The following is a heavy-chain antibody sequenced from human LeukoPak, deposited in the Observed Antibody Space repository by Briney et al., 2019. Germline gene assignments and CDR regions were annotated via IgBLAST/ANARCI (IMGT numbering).Heavy chain of an antibody. CDR2: INPTTGDT. CDR1: GYTFTSYY. J-gene: IGHJ3*02. V-gene: IGHV1-46*01. D-gene: IGHD5-24*01. CDR3: ARYGFSAVWQGGWHAYDI. Sequence: GASVKVSCKASGYTFTSYYVHWVRQAPGQGLQWMGIINPTTGDTNYAQKFQGRVTMTRNMSMDTVYMELSSLRSEDTAVYYCARYGFSAVWQGGWHAYDIGAREPMVPVPS.